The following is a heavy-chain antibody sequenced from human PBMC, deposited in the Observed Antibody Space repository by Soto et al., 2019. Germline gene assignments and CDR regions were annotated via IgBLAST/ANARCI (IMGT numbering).Heavy chain of an antibody. CDR2: LYYGRSA. CDR1: GDSISSYY. CDR3: ALRSMAVVPEY. J-gene: IGHJ4*02. D-gene: IGHD3-22*01. V-gene: IGHV4-59*01. Sequence: QVQLQESGPGLVKPSETLSLTCAVSGDSISSYYCMWIRQPPGKGLESIGYLYYGRSANYNPSLKSRVSLSGDTSTNQCSVTLSSMTAADTAGYYCALRSMAVVPEYWGQGTLVTVSS.